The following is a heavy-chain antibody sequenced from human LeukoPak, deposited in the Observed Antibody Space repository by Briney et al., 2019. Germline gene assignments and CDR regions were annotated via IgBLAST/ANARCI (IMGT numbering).Heavy chain of an antibody. CDR3: ARVLQIWGDDAFDI. CDR2: IYTSGST. J-gene: IGHJ3*02. D-gene: IGHD5-18*01. Sequence: SETLSLTCTVSGGSISSYYGSWIRQPAGKGLEWIGRIYTSGSTNYNPSLKSRVTMSVDTSKNQFSLKLSSVTAADTAVYYCARVLQIWGDDAFDIWGQGTMVTVSS. V-gene: IGHV4-4*07. CDR1: GGSISSYY.